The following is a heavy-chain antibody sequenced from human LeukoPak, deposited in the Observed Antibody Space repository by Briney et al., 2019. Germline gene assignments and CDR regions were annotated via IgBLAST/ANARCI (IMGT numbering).Heavy chain of an antibody. CDR1: GFTFSSYG. J-gene: IGHJ6*02. D-gene: IGHD3-3*01. CDR2: IWYDGSNK. Sequence: PGGSLRLSCAASGFTFSSYGMHWVRQAPGKGLEWVAVIWYDGSNKYYADSVKGRFTISRDNSKNTLYLQMNSLRAEDTAVYYCARGMGVTIFTNGMDVWGQGTTVTVSS. V-gene: IGHV3-33*01. CDR3: ARGMGVTIFTNGMDV.